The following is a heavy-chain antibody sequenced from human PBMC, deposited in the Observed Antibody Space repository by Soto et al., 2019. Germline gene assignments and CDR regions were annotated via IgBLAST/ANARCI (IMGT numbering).Heavy chain of an antibody. CDR2: ISAYNGNT. J-gene: IGHJ6*02. V-gene: IGHV1-18*04. D-gene: IGHD6-19*01. CDR1: GYTFTSYG. CDR3: ARDFQQWLLSYYYYGMDV. Sequence: QVQLVQSGAEVKKPGASVKVSCKASGYTFTSYGISWVRQAPGQGLEWMGWISAYNGNTNYAQKLQGRVTMTIDTSTSTAYMELRSLRSDDTAVYYCARDFQQWLLSYYYYGMDVWGQGTTVTVSS.